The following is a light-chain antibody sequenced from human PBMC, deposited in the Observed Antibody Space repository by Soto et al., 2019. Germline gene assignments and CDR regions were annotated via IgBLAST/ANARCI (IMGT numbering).Light chain of an antibody. V-gene: IGLV2-14*01. CDR3: SSYTSSSTLGV. CDR2: EVN. CDR1: SSDVGGYNY. Sequence: QSGLTQPASVSGSPGQSITISCTGTSSDVGGYNYVSWYQQHAGKAPKLMIYEVNNRPSGVSNRFSGSKSGNTASLTISGLQAEDEADYYCSSYTSSSTLGVFGTGTKLTVL. J-gene: IGLJ1*01.